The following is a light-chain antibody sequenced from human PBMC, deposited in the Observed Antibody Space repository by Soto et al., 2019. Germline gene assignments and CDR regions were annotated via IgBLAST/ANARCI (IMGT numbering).Light chain of an antibody. J-gene: IGLJ1*01. V-gene: IGLV2-14*01. CDR3: SSYSSSRTDV. CDR1: SSDVGGYNY. CDR2: EVS. Sequence: QSALTQPSSVSGSPGQSITLSCTGRSSDVGGYNYVSWYQQHPGKAPKLLIYEVSRRPSGVSNRFSRSKSGNTASLTISGLQAEDEADYYCSSYSSSRTDVFGTGTKLTVL.